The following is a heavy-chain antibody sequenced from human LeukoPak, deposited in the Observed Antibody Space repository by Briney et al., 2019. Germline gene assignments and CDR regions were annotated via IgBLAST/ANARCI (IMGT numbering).Heavy chain of an antibody. CDR2: LSYDGSNT. V-gene: IGHV3-30*18. J-gene: IGHJ4*02. CDR1: GFTFSSRA. Sequence: PGGSLRLSCAASGFTFSSRAMYWVRQAPAKGLEWVAGLSYDGSNTYYLDSVKGRFTISGDNSKYTLYLQMDSLRTEDTAVYYCAKDPHQLILSNYFDGWGQGTLVTVSS. D-gene: IGHD2/OR15-2a*01. CDR3: AKDPHQLILSNYFDG.